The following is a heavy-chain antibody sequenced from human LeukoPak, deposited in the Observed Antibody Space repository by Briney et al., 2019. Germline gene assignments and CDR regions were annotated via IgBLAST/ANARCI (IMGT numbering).Heavy chain of an antibody. CDR2: IGAGGTFT. V-gene: IGHV3-23*01. D-gene: IGHD5-24*01. J-gene: IGHJ4*02. Sequence: PGGSLRLSCTASGFTFSSYAMNWVRQAPGKGLEWVSGIGAGGTFTYYADSVKGRFTISRDNSKNTLSLEINSLRAEDTALYFCARDRGGDASNSERFDFWGQGIRVTVSS. CDR3: ARDRGGDASNSERFDF. CDR1: GFTFSSYA.